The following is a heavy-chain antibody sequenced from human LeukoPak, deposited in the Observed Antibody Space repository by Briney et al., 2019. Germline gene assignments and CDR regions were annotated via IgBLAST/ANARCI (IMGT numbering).Heavy chain of an antibody. J-gene: IGHJ5*02. CDR3: ASRAIGWYRDANRFDP. CDR2: IKQDGSEK. V-gene: IGHV3-7*01. CDR1: GFTFSSYW. Sequence: GGSLRLSCAASGFTFSSYWMSWVRQAPGKGLEWVANIKQDGSEKYYVDSVKGRFTISRDNAKNSLFLQMNSLRAEDTAVYYCASRAIGWYRDANRFDPWGQGTLVIVSS. D-gene: IGHD6-19*01.